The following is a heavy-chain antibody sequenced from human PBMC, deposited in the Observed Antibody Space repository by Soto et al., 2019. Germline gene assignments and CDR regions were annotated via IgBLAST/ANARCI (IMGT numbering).Heavy chain of an antibody. D-gene: IGHD2-15*01. Sequence: QVQLQQWGAGLLKPSETLSLTCAVYGGSFSGYYWSWIRQPPGKGLEWIGEINHSGSTNYNPSLKSRVTLSVDTSKNQFSLKLRSVTAADTAVYYCARGGYYCSGGSCYSFWFDPWGQGTLVTVSS. CDR1: GGSFSGYY. V-gene: IGHV4-34*01. CDR2: INHSGST. CDR3: ARGGYYCSGGSCYSFWFDP. J-gene: IGHJ5*02.